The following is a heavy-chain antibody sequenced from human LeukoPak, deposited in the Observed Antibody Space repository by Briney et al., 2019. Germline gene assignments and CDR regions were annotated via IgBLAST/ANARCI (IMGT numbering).Heavy chain of an antibody. CDR2: INHSGST. Sequence: PSETLSLTCAVSGGSISSGGYSWSWIRQPPGKGLEWIGEINHSGSTNYNPSLKSRVTISVDTSKNQFSLKLSSVTAADTAVYYCARGGPSYYYGSGSYYPWYFDYWGQGTLVTVSA. J-gene: IGHJ4*02. CDR1: GGSISSGGYS. V-gene: IGHV4-34*01. CDR3: ARGGPSYYYGSGSYYPWYFDY. D-gene: IGHD3-10*01.